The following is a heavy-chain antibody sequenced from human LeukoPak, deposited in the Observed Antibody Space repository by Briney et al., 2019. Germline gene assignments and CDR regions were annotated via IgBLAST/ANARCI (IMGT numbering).Heavy chain of an antibody. J-gene: IGHJ4*02. Sequence: PSVTLSLTCTVSGASIRDYFWSWLRQPPGKGLEWIGYLYYSGGSNYNPSLSSRVSISIDTSTDQFSLRLSSVTAADTAVYYCARLSLFGDYVVDYWGRGALVTVSS. CDR2: LYYSGGS. CDR3: ARLSLFGDYVVDY. D-gene: IGHD4-17*01. CDR1: GASIRDYF. V-gene: IGHV4-59*08.